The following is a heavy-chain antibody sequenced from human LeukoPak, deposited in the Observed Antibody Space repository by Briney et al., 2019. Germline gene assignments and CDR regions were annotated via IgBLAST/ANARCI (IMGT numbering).Heavy chain of an antibody. Sequence: GGSLRLSCAASGFTFSSYGMHWVRQAPGKGLEWVAFIRYDGSNKYYADSVKGRFTISRDNSKNTLYLQMNSLRAEDTAVYYCAKDRRDYASSGAFDIWGQGTMVTVSS. CDR3: AKDRRDYASSGAFDI. V-gene: IGHV3-30*02. J-gene: IGHJ3*02. CDR1: GFTFSSYG. CDR2: IRYDGSNK. D-gene: IGHD3-22*01.